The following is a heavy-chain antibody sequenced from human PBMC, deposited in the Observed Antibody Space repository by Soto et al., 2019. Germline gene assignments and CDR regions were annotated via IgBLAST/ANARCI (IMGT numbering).Heavy chain of an antibody. CDR3: ARDRGITGTTDYYYCGMDV. CDR2: INSDGSST. D-gene: IGHD1-7*01. CDR1: GFTFSSYW. V-gene: IGHV3-74*01. J-gene: IGHJ6*02. Sequence: EVQLVESGGGLVQPGGSLRLSCAASGFTFSSYWMHWVRQAPGKGLVWVSRINSDGSSTSYADSVKGRFTISRDNAKNTLYLQMNSLRAEDTAVYYCARDRGITGTTDYYYCGMDVWGQGTTVTVSS.